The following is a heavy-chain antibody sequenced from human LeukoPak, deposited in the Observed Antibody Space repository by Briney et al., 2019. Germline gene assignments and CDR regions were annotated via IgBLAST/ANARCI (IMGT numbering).Heavy chain of an antibody. V-gene: IGHV1-3*01. D-gene: IGHD5-18*01. CDR3: ARHKPLYNYALGYDY. CDR2: INAGNGNT. CDR1: GYTFTSYA. Sequence: ASVKVSCKASGYTFTSYAMHWVRQAPGQRLEWMGWINAGNGNTKYSQKFQGRVTITRDTSASTAYMELSSLRSEDTAVFYCARHKPLYNYALGYDYWGQGTLVTVSS. J-gene: IGHJ4*02.